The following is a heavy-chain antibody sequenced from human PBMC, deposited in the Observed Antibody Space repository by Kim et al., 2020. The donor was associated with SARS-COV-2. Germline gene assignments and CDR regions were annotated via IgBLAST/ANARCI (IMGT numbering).Heavy chain of an antibody. Sequence: GGSLRLSCSTSGFTFGDHAMEWVRQAPGKGLEFVSGVDTTGGVTFYADSVTGRFTVSRDNSKKILFLQMSSLRTDDTAMYFCVKRPSCNSIVCSEPFDYWGQGTLVTVSS. CDR1: GFTFGDHA. D-gene: IGHD2-21*01. V-gene: IGHV3-64D*06. J-gene: IGHJ4*02. CDR2: VDTTGGVT. CDR3: VKRPSCNSIVCSEPFDY.